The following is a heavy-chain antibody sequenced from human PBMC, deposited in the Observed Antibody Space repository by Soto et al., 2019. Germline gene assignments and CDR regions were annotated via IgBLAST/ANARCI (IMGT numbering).Heavy chain of an antibody. CDR3: ARERYCSSTSCYPRRDAFDI. CDR2: INPNSGGT. D-gene: IGHD2-2*01. CDR1: GYTFTGYY. Sequence: ASVKVSCKASGYTFTGYYMHWVRQAPGQGLEWMGWINPNSGGTNYAQKFQGWVTMTRDTSISTAYMELSRLRSDDTAVYYCARERYCSSTSCYPRRDAFDIWGQGTMVTV. J-gene: IGHJ3*02. V-gene: IGHV1-2*04.